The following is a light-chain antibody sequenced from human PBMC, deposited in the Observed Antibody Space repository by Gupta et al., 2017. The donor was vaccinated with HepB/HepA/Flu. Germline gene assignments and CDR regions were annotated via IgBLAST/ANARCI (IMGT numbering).Light chain of an antibody. CDR3: RQQCSCPIT. J-gene: IGKJ4*01. V-gene: IGKV1-5*03. CDR2: ETS. CDR1: QNINHW. Sequence: DIQMTQSPSTLSASVGDRVTITCRPSQNINHWVAWYHQKPGKAPKLLLPETSDLQSGVPSTFSGSRSGTAFTLTISSLQPADFAIYYFRQQCSCPITFGGGTKVETK.